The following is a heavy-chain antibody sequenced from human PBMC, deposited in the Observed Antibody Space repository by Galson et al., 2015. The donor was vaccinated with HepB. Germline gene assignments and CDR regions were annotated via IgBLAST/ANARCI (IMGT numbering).Heavy chain of an antibody. V-gene: IGHV3-21*01. CDR3: ARDGIAVAGGGYYYYYGMDV. CDR1: GFTFSSYS. CDR2: ISSSSSYI. J-gene: IGHJ6*02. Sequence: SLRLSCAASGFTFSSYSMNWVRQAPGKGLEWVSSISSSSSYIYYADSVKGRFTISRDNAKNSLYLQMNSLRAEDTAVYYCARDGIAVAGGGYYYYYGMDVWGQGTTVTVSS. D-gene: IGHD6-19*01.